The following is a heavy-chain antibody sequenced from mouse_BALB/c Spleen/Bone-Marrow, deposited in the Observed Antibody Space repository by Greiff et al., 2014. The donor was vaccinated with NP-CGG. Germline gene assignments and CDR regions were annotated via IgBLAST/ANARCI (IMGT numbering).Heavy chain of an antibody. V-gene: IGHV2-9*02. CDR1: GFSLTSYG. CDR2: IWAGGST. J-gene: IGHJ2*01. Sequence: VQGVESGPGLVAPSQSLSITCTVSGFSLTSYGVHWVRQPPGKGLEWLGVIWAGGSTNYNSALMSRLSISKDKSKSQVFLKMNSLQTDDTAMYYCARRGNGYYFDYWGQGTTLTVSS. D-gene: IGHD2-2*01. CDR3: ARRGNGYYFDY.